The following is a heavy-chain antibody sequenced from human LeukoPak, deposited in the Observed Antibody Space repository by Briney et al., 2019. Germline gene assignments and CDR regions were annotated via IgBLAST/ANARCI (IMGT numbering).Heavy chain of an antibody. Sequence: GGSLRLSCATSGFTFSSYAMSWVRQAPGKGLEWVSGISGPGDTTYYAESVKGRFTISRDNSKNTLFLQMNSLRADDTAVYYRAKQRSEVPTAAANYWGRGTLVTVSS. V-gene: IGHV3-23*01. J-gene: IGHJ4*02. D-gene: IGHD2-2*01. CDR1: GFTFSSYA. CDR2: ISGPGDTT. CDR3: AKQRSEVPTAAANY.